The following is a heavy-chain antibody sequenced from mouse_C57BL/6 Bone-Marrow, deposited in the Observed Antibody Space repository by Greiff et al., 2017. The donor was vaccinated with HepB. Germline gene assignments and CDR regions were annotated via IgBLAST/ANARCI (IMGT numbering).Heavy chain of an antibody. CDR3: ARPGSSYHWYFDV. CDR1: GYTFTSYW. J-gene: IGHJ1*03. D-gene: IGHD1-1*01. V-gene: IGHV1-59*01. Sequence: VQLQQPGAELVRPGTSVKLSCKASGYTFTSYWMHWVKQRPGQGLEWIGVIDPSDSYTNYNQKFKGKATLTVDTSSSTAYMQLSSLTSEDSAVYYCARPGSSYHWYFDVWGTGTTVTVSS. CDR2: IDPSDSYT.